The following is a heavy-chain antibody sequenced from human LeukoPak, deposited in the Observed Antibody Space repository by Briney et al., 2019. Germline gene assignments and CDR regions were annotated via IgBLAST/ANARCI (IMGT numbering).Heavy chain of an antibody. J-gene: IGHJ4*02. CDR3: ARSFRGFDY. Sequence: GGSLRLSCVASGFTFSSYWMHWVRHAPGKGLVWVSRISADGSSTNYADSVKGRFTISRDIAKNTMYLQMNSLGADDTAMYYCARSFRGFDYWGQGTLVTVSS. CDR2: ISADGSST. V-gene: IGHV3-74*01. D-gene: IGHD3-10*01. CDR1: GFTFSSYW.